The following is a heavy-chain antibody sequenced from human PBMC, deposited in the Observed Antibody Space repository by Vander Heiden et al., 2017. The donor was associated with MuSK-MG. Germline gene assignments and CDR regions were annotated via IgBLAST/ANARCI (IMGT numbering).Heavy chain of an antibody. CDR3: ALAIRGIFPFDY. Sequence: QVQLVRSGAEVKKPGASVKVSCKASGYSFTGYYIHWVRQAPGQGLEWMGWINPNSGGTNYAQKYQDWVTMTRDTSISTAFLELSRLRSDDTALYYCALAIRGIFPFDYWGQGTLVTVSS. J-gene: IGHJ4*02. V-gene: IGHV1-2*04. D-gene: IGHD2-15*01. CDR2: INPNSGGT. CDR1: GYSFTGYY.